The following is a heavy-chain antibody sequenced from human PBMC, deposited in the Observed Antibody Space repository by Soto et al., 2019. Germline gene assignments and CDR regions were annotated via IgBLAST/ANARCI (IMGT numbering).Heavy chain of an antibody. V-gene: IGHV4-34*01. CDR2: INHSGST. CDR3: ARGGVVVTAIYYYYGMDV. J-gene: IGHJ6*02. D-gene: IGHD2-21*02. CDR1: GGSFSGYY. Sequence: SETLSLTCAVYGGSFSGYYWSWIRQPPGKGLEWIGEINHSGSTNYNPSLKSRVTISVDTSKNQFSLKLSSVTAADTAVYYCARGGVVVTAIYYYYGMDVWGQGTTVTVSS.